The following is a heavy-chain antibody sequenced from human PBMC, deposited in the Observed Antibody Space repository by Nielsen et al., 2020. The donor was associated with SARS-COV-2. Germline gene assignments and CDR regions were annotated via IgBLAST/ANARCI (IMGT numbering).Heavy chain of an antibody. D-gene: IGHD3-10*01. CDR2: IFYRGNT. V-gene: IGHV4-61*01. Sequence: SETLSLTCIVSGGSISSGSHYWSWIRQPPGKGLEWIGYIFYRGNTNYNPSLKSRVTISVDTSKNQFSLKVNSVTAADTAVYYCAATSGNYYPHLYYWSQGTLVTVSS. CDR3: AATSGNYYPHLYY. J-gene: IGHJ4*02. CDR1: GGSISSGSHY.